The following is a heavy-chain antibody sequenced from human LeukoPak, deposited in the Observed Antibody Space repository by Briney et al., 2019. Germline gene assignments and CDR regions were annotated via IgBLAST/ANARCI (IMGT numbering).Heavy chain of an antibody. D-gene: IGHD2-21*02. CDR1: GGTFSSYA. CDR3: ATRRAYCGGDCYSTSPAFDI. CDR2: IIPIFGTA. J-gene: IGHJ3*02. Sequence: GASVKVSCKASGGTFSSYAISWVQQAPGQGLEWMGGIIPIFGTANYAQKFQGRVTITTDESTSTAYMELSSLRSEDTAVYYCATRRAYCGGDCYSTSPAFDIWGQGTMVTVSS. V-gene: IGHV1-69*05.